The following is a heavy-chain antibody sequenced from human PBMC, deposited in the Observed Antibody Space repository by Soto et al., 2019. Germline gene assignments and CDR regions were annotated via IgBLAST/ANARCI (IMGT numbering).Heavy chain of an antibody. D-gene: IGHD2-21*02. V-gene: IGHV1-2*04. J-gene: IGHJ5*02. CDR3: ARGWHIVVVTAIHWFDP. Sequence: ASLKVSCKASGYTFTVYYMHWVRQAPGQGLEWMGWINPNSGGTNYAQKFQGWVTMTRDTSISTAYMELSRLRSDDTAVYYCARGWHIVVVTAIHWFDPWGQGTLVTVS. CDR2: INPNSGGT. CDR1: GYTFTVYY.